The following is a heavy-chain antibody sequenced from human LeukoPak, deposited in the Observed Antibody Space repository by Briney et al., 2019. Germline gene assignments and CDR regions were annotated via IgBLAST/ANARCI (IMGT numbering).Heavy chain of an antibody. CDR1: GFTFSSYG. D-gene: IGHD2-21*02. J-gene: IGHJ6*02. V-gene: IGHV3-30*18. CDR3: AKDSGLVTAMAYYYYGMDV. CDR2: ISYDGSNK. Sequence: GGSLRLSCAASGFTFSSYGMHWVRQAPGRGLEWVAVISYDGSNKYYADSVKGRFTISRHNSKDTLYLQMNSLRAEDTAVYYCAKDSGLVTAMAYYYYGMDVWGQGTTVTVSS.